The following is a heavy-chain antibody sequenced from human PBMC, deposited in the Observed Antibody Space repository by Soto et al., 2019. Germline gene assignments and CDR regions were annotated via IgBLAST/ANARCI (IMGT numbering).Heavy chain of an antibody. CDR1: VFTFSSYS. CDR3: ARDRGTMIVATGFDP. CDR2: ISSSSSYI. V-gene: IGHV3-21*01. Sequence: RWSLRPSCTASVFTFSSYSMTWVRQAPGKGLEWVSSISSSSSYIYYADSVKGRFTISRDNAKNSLYLQMNSLRAEDTAVYYCARDRGTMIVATGFDPWGQGTLVTVSS. J-gene: IGHJ5*02. D-gene: IGHD3-22*01.